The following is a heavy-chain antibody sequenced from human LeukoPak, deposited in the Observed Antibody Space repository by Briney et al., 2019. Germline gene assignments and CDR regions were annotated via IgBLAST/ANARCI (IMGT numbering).Heavy chain of an antibody. Sequence: PSETLSLTCTVSGGSISSGGYYWSWIRQHPGKGLEWIGYIYYCGSTYYNPSLKSRVTISVDTSKNQFSLKLSSVTAADTAVYYCARYGIARYYYYGMDVWGQGTTVTVSS. CDR3: ARYGIARYYYYGMDV. V-gene: IGHV4-31*03. D-gene: IGHD6-13*01. CDR1: GGSISSGGYY. J-gene: IGHJ6*02. CDR2: IYYCGST.